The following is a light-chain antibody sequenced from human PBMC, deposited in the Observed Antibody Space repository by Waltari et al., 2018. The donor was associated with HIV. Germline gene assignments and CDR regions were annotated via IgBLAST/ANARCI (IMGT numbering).Light chain of an antibody. CDR2: GKN. J-gene: IGLJ2*01. CDR3: ACWDRSGDYIL. V-gene: IGLV3-19*01. Sequence: SSELTQDPAVSVALGQTVKIAFLGDSLRKSYASWYRLRPGQAPQLLVYGKNSRPSGIPDRFSASSSGNRAFLTITGARAEDEADYYCACWDRSGDYILFGGGTSLTGL. CDR1: SLRKSY.